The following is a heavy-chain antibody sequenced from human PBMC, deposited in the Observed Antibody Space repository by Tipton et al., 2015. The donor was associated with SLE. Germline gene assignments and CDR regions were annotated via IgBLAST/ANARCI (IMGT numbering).Heavy chain of an antibody. J-gene: IGHJ2*01. CDR2: IYVSGSTSGSA. V-gene: IGHV4-61*02. Sequence: TLSLTCTVSGGSISSGAHYWSWIRQSAGKGLEWIGRIYVSGSTSGSANYNPSLKSRVTISVETSKNQFSLKLTSVTAADTAVYFCARDRCINTTCRWFFDPWGRGTLVTVSS. CDR1: GGSISSGAHY. D-gene: IGHD1-14*01. CDR3: ARDRCINTTCRWFFDP.